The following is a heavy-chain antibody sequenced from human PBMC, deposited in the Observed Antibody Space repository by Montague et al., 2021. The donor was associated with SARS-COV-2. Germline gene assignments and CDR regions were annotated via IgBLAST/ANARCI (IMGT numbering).Heavy chain of an antibody. D-gene: IGHD3-10*01. CDR2: IYYSGDP. Sequence: SETLSLTCTVSGGSIRTSSYYWGWIRQPPGKGLDWIGSIYYSGDPYYNPSLKSRLTISVDTSQNQFSLSLSSVTAADTAVYYCARDGSQYYYDSGIDYWGQGILVTVSS. J-gene: IGHJ4*02. V-gene: IGHV4-39*02. CDR1: GGSIRTSSYY. CDR3: ARDGSQYYYDSGIDY.